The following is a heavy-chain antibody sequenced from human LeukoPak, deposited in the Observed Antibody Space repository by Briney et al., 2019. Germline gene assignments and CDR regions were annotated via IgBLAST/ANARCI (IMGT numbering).Heavy chain of an antibody. CDR3: ARGTVY. D-gene: IGHD4-17*01. J-gene: IGHJ4*02. Sequence: TGGSLRPSCAVSGFTFSSYAMSWVRQAPGKGLEWVSGISGSGGTTYYADPVKGRFTISRDNSKKTLYLQMNRLRAEDTAVYYCARGTVYWGQGTLVTVSS. CDR1: GFTFSSYA. CDR2: ISGSGGTT. V-gene: IGHV3-23*01.